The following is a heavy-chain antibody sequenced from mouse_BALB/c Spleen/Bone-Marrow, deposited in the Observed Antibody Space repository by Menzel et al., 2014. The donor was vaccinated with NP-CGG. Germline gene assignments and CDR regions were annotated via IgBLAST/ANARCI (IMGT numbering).Heavy chain of an antibody. CDR2: FYPGSGSI. J-gene: IGHJ4*01. D-gene: IGHD1-1*01. V-gene: IGHV1-62-2*01. CDR3: ARHEKANYGNYAMDY. CDR1: GYTFTEYI. Sequence: VKLQESGAELVKPGASVKLSCKASGYTFTEYIIHWVKQRSGQGLEWIGWFYPGSGSIKYNERFKDKATLTADKSSSTVYMELSRLTSEDSAVYFCARHEKANYGNYAMDYWGQGTSATVSS.